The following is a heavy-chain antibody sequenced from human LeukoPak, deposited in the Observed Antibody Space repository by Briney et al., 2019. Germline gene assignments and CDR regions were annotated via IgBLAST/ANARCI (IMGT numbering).Heavy chain of an antibody. Sequence: ASVKVSCKASGGTFSSYAISWVRQAPGQGLEWMGGIIPIFGTANYAQKFQGRVTITADKSTSTAYMELSSLRSEDTAVYYCARKSTVKWWFDPWGQGTLVTVSS. CDR2: IIPIFGTA. CDR3: ARKSTVKWWFDP. V-gene: IGHV1-69*06. J-gene: IGHJ5*02. CDR1: GGTFSSYA. D-gene: IGHD4-17*01.